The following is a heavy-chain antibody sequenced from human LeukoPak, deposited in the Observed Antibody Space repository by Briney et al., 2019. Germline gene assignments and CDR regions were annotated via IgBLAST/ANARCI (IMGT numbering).Heavy chain of an antibody. J-gene: IGHJ5*02. V-gene: IGHV4-61*02. CDR1: GGSISSGSYY. CDR3: AREVLEWFWFDP. Sequence: SETLSLTCTVSGGSISSGSYYWSWIRQPAGTGLEWIGRIYTSGSTNYNPSLKSRVTISVGTSKNQFSLKLSSVTAADTAVYYCAREVLEWFWFDPWGQGTLVTVSS. D-gene: IGHD3-3*01. CDR2: IYTSGST.